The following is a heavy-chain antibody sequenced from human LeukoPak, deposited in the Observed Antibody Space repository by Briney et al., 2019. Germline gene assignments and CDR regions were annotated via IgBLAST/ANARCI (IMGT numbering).Heavy chain of an antibody. CDR2: ISAYNGNT. CDR3: ARDVRRYYYDSSGYPDY. Sequence: ASVKVSCKASGYTFTSYGISWVRQAPGQGLEWMGWISAYNGNTNYAQKLQGRVTMTTDTSTSTAYMELRSLRSDDTAVYYCARDVRRYYYDSSGYPDYWGQGTLVTVSS. V-gene: IGHV1-18*01. D-gene: IGHD3-22*01. CDR1: GYTFTSYG. J-gene: IGHJ4*02.